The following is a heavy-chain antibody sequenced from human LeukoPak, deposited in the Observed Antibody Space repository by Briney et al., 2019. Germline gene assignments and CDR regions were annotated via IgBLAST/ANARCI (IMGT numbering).Heavy chain of an antibody. D-gene: IGHD3-10*01. Sequence: SETLSLTCTVSGGSISSGGYYWSWIRQHPGKGLEWIGYIYYSGSTYYNPSLKSRVTISVDTSKNQFSLKLSSVTAADTAVYYCAREGYYGSGVNDYYYGMDVWGQGTTVTVSS. V-gene: IGHV4-31*03. J-gene: IGHJ6*02. CDR3: AREGYYGSGVNDYYYGMDV. CDR2: IYYSGST. CDR1: GGSISSGGYY.